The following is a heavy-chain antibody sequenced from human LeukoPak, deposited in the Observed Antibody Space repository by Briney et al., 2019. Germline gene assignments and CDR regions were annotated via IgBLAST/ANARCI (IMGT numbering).Heavy chain of an antibody. CDR2: IDKKDKGYATAT. D-gene: IGHD1-26*01. V-gene: IGHV3-73*01. CDR1: GFTFSGSA. CDR3: TRDSGTYNWFVL. Sequence: GGSLRLSCAASGFTFSGSAIHWVRQSSGKGLEWVGQIDKKDKGYATATAYAASVKGRFTISRDDSINTAYLQMKSLKTEDTALYYCTRDSGTYNWFVLGAQGTLVTVSS. J-gene: IGHJ5*02.